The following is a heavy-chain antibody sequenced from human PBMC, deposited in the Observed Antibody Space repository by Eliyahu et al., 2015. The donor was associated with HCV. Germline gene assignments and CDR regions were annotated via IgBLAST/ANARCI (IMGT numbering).Heavy chain of an antibody. V-gene: IGHV3-30*02. Sequence: QVQLVVSGXGVVQPGGSLXLSCAASGFTXXTXGXHWVRQAPGKGLEWVAFIRYDGSDEYYADSVKGRFTISRDSSKNTLFLQMNSLRAEDTTVYYCAKDGAEFSGYVRLYLDHWGQGTLVTVSS. CDR3: AKDGAEFSGYVRLYLDH. CDR2: IRYDGSDE. CDR1: GFTXXTXG. J-gene: IGHJ4*02. D-gene: IGHD5-12*01.